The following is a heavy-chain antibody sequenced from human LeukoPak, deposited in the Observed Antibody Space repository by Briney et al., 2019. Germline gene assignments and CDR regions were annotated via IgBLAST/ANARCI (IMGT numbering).Heavy chain of an antibody. Sequence: GGSMRLSCAASGLSFSAYKMHWVRQAPRKGLVWVSRISTDGYTTDYADFVQGRFTASRDNTKNTWSLEMNSLRAEDTAVYYCVVGGSPGYWGQGTLVTVSS. CDR3: VVGGSPGY. D-gene: IGHD2-15*01. CDR1: GLSFSAYK. CDR2: ISTDGYTT. V-gene: IGHV3-74*01. J-gene: IGHJ4*02.